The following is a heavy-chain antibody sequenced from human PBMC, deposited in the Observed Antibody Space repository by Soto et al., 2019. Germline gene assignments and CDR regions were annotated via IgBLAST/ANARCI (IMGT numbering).Heavy chain of an antibody. V-gene: IGHV3-33*01. J-gene: IGHJ4*02. Sequence: QVQLVESGGGVVQPGRSLRLSCAASGFTFSSYGMHWVRQAPGKGLEWVAVLWYDGSNKYYADSVKGRFTISRDNSKNTLYLQMNSLRAEDTAVYYCARTPFGYYSLDYWGQGTLVTVSS. CDR2: LWYDGSNK. CDR3: ARTPFGYYSLDY. CDR1: GFTFSSYG. D-gene: IGHD3-22*01.